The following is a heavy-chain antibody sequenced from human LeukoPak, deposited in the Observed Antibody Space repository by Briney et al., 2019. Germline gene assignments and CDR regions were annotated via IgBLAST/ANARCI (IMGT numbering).Heavy chain of an antibody. D-gene: IGHD4-11*01. CDR1: GFNFGTYS. V-gene: IGHV3-48*02. J-gene: IGHJ4*02. Sequence: GGSLRLSCAASGFNFGTYSMNWVRQAPGKGLEWVSHISSSSTSKYYADSVKGRFTISRDNAKNSLFLQMNSLRYEDTAVYYCARDKDYVNYPFDYWGQGTLVTVSS. CDR3: ARDKDYVNYPFDY. CDR2: ISSSSTSK.